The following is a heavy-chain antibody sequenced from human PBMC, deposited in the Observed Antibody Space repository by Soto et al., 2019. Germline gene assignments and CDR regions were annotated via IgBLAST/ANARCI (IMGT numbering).Heavy chain of an antibody. J-gene: IGHJ4*02. D-gene: IGHD2-15*01. CDR1: GGSISSSSYY. CDR3: ARQTGYCSGGSCYAYFDY. V-gene: IGHV4-39*01. CDR2: IYYSGST. Sequence: QLQLQESGPGLVKPSETLSLTCTVSGGSISSSSYYWGWIRQPPGKGLEWIGSIYYSGSTYYNPSLKSRVTISGDTSKNQFSLKLSSVTAADTAVYYCARQTGYCSGGSCYAYFDYWGQGTLVTVSS.